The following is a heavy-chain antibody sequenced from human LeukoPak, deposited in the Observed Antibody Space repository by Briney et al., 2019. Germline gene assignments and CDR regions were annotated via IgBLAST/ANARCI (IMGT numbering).Heavy chain of an antibody. V-gene: IGHV4-59*01. CDR1: GSSITNYY. CDR3: AGAGDWNDLPY. J-gene: IGHJ4*02. CDR2: IHYSGVT. D-gene: IGHD1-1*01. Sequence: SETLCLTCTVSGSSITNYYLGWLRQAPGKGLEWIAYIHYSGVTNYTPSLYSRVTMLLDTSKTRFSRKLTSVTAADTAVYSCAGAGDWNDLPYWGQGILVTVSS.